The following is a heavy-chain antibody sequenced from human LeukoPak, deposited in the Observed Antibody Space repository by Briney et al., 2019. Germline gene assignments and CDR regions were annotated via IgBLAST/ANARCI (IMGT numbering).Heavy chain of an antibody. CDR3: ARQDSGSYYRRGETDAFDI. V-gene: IGHV1-2*06. J-gene: IGHJ3*02. Sequence: ASVKVSCKASGYTFTGYYMHWVRQAPGQGLEWMGRINPNSGGTNYAQKFQGRVTMTRDTSISTAYMELSRLRSDDTAVYYCARQDSGSYYRRGETDAFDIWGQGTMVTVSS. CDR1: GYTFTGYY. D-gene: IGHD1-26*01. CDR2: INPNSGGT.